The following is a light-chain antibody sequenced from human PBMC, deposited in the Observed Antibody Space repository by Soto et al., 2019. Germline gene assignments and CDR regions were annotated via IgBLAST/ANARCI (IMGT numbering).Light chain of an antibody. CDR1: QTISSSN. Sequence: EIVLAQSPGTLSLSPGERAIISCRASQTISSSNLAWYQQKPGQAPRLLIFRASSRATGIPDRFSGSGSGTDFTLTISRLEPEDFAVYYCQQHGISHITFGQGTRLEIK. J-gene: IGKJ5*01. V-gene: IGKV3-20*01. CDR2: RAS. CDR3: QQHGISHIT.